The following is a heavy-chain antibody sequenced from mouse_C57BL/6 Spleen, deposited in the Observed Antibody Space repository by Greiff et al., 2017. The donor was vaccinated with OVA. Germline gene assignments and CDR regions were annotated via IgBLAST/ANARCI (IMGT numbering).Heavy chain of an antibody. CDR2: IDPSDSTT. CDR3: ARRCNGSRTSYAMDY. V-gene: IGHV1-69*01. D-gene: IGHD1-1*01. CDR1: GYTFTSYW. Sequence: VQLQQPGAELVMPGASVKLSCKASGYTFTSYWMPWVKQRPGQGLEWIGEIDPSDSTTNYNQKFKGKSTLTVDKSSSTAYMQLSSLTSEDSAVYYCARRCNGSRTSYAMDYWGQGTSVTVSS. J-gene: IGHJ4*01.